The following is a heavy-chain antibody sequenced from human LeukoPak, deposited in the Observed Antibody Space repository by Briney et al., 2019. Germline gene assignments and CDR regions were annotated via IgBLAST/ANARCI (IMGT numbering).Heavy chain of an antibody. J-gene: IGHJ4*02. D-gene: IGHD3-9*01. CDR2: LYYNGST. Sequence: SETLSLTCTVSGGSISSYYWNWIRQPPGKGLEWIGYLYYNGSTNCNPSLKSRVTISVDTSKNQFSLRLNSVTAADTAVYYCARADYDILTGYPTHPFDYWGQGTLVTVSS. V-gene: IGHV4-59*08. CDR3: ARADYDILTGYPTHPFDY. CDR1: GGSISSYY.